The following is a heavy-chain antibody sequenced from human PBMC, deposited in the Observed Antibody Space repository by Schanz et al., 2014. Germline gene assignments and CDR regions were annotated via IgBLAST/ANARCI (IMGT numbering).Heavy chain of an antibody. CDR2: IFFRGST. J-gene: IGHJ6*02. CDR1: GSSISSGGYS. Sequence: QVQLQESGPGLVKPSQTLSLTCAVSGSSISSGGYSWSWIRQPPGKGLEWIGYIFFRGSTYYNPSLKSRVTISIDTSKNQFSLRLTSVTAADTAVYYCYGMDVWGQGTTVTVSS. V-gene: IGHV4-30-4*07. CDR3: YGMDV.